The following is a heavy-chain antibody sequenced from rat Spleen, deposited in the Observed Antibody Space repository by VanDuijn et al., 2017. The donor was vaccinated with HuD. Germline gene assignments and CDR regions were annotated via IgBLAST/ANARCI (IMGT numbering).Heavy chain of an antibody. CDR2: IIYDGGRT. CDR3: ARRHYGYTDYFDY. V-gene: IGHV5-29*01. Sequence: EVQLVESDGGLVQPGRSLKLSCAASGFTFSNYGMAWVRQAPKKGLEWVATIIYDGGRTYYRDSVKGRFTISRDNAKNTLYLQMDSLRSEDTATYYCARRHYGYTDYFDYWGQGVMVTVSS. CDR1: GFTFSNYG. D-gene: IGHD1-11*01. J-gene: IGHJ2*01.